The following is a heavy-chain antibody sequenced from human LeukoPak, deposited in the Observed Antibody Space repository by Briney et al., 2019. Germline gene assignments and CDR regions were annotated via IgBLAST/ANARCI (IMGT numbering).Heavy chain of an antibody. J-gene: IGHJ4*02. D-gene: IGHD2-8*01. Sequence: GGSLRLSSAASGFTFSSYAMHWVRQAPGKGLEWVAVISYDGSNKYYADSVKGRFTISRDNSKNTLYLQMNSLRAEDTAVYYCARDSPSIVLMVYALDYWGQGTLVTVSS. CDR2: ISYDGSNK. V-gene: IGHV3-30-3*01. CDR3: ARDSPSIVLMVYALDY. CDR1: GFTFSSYA.